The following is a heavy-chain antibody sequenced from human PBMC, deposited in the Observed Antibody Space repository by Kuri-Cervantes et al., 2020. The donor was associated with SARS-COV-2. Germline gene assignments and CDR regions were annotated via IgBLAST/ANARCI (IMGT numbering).Heavy chain of an antibody. V-gene: IGHV1-18*04. J-gene: IGHJ5*02. CDR2: ISTYNGDT. Sequence: ASVKVSCKASGYTFSSHAISWARQAPGQGLEWIGWISTYNGDTQYAQKFQGRVIITTDKSTTTVFMDLWDLTFDDTAVYYCSRLNLESGDTKFDPWGQGIPVTVSS. CDR3: SRLNLESGDTKFDP. CDR1: GYTFSSHA. D-gene: IGHD1-1*01.